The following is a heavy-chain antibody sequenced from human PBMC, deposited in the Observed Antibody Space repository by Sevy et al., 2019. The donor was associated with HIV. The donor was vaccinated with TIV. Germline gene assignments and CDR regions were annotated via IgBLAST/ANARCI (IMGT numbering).Heavy chain of an antibody. D-gene: IGHD2-8*01. CDR3: ARRIVQSRLTDY. J-gene: IGHJ4*02. Sequence: ASVKVSCKASGYTFTSYDINWVRQATGQGLEWMGWMNPNSGNTGYAQKFQGRVTMTRNTSISTAYMELSSLRSEDTAVYYCARRIVQSRLTDYWGQGTLVTVSS. CDR2: MNPNSGNT. V-gene: IGHV1-8*01. CDR1: GYTFTSYD.